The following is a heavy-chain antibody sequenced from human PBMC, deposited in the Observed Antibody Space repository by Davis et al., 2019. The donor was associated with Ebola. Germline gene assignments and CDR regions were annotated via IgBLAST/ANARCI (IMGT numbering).Heavy chain of an antibody. Sequence: SEPLSPPCTVPGGSITTRNYHWDWIREPPGKGLECLGTIYYTGNTYHNPSLKSRVTISIDTSKNQFSLKLSSVTAADTAVYYCARGIQLWGSTYGMDVWGQGTTVTVSS. J-gene: IGHJ6*02. CDR1: GGSITTRNYH. CDR3: ARGIQLWGSTYGMDV. CDR2: IYYTGNT. V-gene: IGHV4-39*01. D-gene: IGHD5-18*01.